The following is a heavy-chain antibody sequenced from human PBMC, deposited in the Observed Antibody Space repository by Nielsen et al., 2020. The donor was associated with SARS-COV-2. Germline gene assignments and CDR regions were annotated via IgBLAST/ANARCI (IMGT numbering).Heavy chain of an antibody. Sequence: LRLSCTVSGDSITFSGSYWTWIRHHPLRGLEWLGHRSHDGNTYSNPSLQSRLIISVDTSKNQFSLSLNSVTDADTAIYSCARGAAFFDPWGQVIRVTVSS. CDR1: GDSITFSGSY. CDR3: ARGAAFFDP. V-gene: IGHV4-31*03. CDR2: RSHDGNT. D-gene: IGHD2-15*01. J-gene: IGHJ5*02.